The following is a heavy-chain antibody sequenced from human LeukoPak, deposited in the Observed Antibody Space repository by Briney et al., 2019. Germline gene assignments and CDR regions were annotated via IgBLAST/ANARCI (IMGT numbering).Heavy chain of an antibody. V-gene: IGHV1-69*01. CDR1: GGTFCSYA. Sequence: SVKVSCKASGGTFCSYAIGWVRQAPGQVLEWMGGIIPIFGTANYAQKFQGRVTITADESTSTAYMELSSLRSEDTAVYYCARSRVWLPVDYWGQGTLVTVSS. J-gene: IGHJ4*02. CDR2: IIPIFGTA. D-gene: IGHD5-12*01. CDR3: ARSRVWLPVDY.